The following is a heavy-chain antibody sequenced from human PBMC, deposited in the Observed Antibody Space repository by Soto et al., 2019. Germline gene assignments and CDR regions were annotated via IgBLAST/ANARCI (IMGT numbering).Heavy chain of an antibody. CDR3: ARTRWFDP. Sequence: GASVKVSCKASGYTFTSFPIHWVRQAPGQRLEWMGWINAGNGDTKYSQKFQGRVTVTRDTSASTAYMELISLRAEDTAVYYCARTRWFDPWGQGTLVTVSS. J-gene: IGHJ5*02. CDR1: GYTFTSFP. CDR2: INAGNGDT. V-gene: IGHV1-3*01.